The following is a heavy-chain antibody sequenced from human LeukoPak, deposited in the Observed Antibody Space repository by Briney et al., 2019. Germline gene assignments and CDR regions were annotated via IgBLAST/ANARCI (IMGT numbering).Heavy chain of an antibody. CDR1: GYTFTSYA. V-gene: IGHV7-4-1*02. CDR3: ARDQEESEVLRYFDWSPQYFDL. D-gene: IGHD3-9*01. J-gene: IGHJ2*01. CDR2: INTNTGNP. Sequence: VASVKVSCKASGYTFTSYAMNWVRQAPGQGLEWMGWINTNTGNPTYAQGFTGRFVFSLDTSVSTAYLQISSLKAEDTAVYYCARDQEESEVLRYFDWSPQYFDLWGRGTLVTVSS.